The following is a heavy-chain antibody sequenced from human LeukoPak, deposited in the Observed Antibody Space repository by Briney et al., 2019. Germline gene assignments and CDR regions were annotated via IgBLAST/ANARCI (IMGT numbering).Heavy chain of an antibody. D-gene: IGHD2-2*02. CDR3: ARATVVVPAAIGGWFDP. CDR2: ISAYNGNT. CDR1: GYTFTSYG. Sequence: GASVKVSCKASGYTFTSYGISWVRQAPGQGLEWMGWISAYNGNTNYAQKLQGRVTMTTDTSTSTAYMELRSLRSDDTAVYYCARATVVVPAAIGGWFDPWGQGTLVTVSS. V-gene: IGHV1-18*01. J-gene: IGHJ5*02.